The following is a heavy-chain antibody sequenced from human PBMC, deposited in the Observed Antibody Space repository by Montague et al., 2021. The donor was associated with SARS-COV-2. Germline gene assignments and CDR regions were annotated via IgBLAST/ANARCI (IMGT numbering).Heavy chain of an antibody. D-gene: IGHD6-13*01. CDR1: GGSIKSNSYY. CDR2: TYNTGST. J-gene: IGHJ4*02. Sequence: SETLSLTCNVSGGSIKSNSYYWGWIRQPPGKGLEWIGSTYNTGSTYFNPSLKSRVSISADSSKNQFSLKLSSVTAADTAVYYCARPKYSSSWYVDYWGQGTLVTVSS. V-gene: IGHV4-39*01. CDR3: ARPKYSSSWYVDY.